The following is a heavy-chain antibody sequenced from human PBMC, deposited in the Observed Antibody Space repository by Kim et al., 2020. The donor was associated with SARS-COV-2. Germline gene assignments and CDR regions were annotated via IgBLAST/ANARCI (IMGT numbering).Heavy chain of an antibody. CDR3: AKDFEVGPSSSWPFDY. J-gene: IGHJ4*02. CDR2: ISGSGGST. D-gene: IGHD6-13*01. V-gene: IGHV3-23*01. Sequence: GGSLRLSCAASGFTFSSYAMSWVRQAPGKGLEWVSAISGSGGSTYYADSVKGRFTISRDNSKNTLYLQMNSLRAEDPAVYYCAKDFEVGPSSSWPFDYWGQGTLVTVSS. CDR1: GFTFSSYA.